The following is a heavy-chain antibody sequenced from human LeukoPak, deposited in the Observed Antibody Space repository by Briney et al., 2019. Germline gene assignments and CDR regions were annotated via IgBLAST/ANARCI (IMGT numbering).Heavy chain of an antibody. D-gene: IGHD6-19*01. CDR1: GFTFSSYA. V-gene: IGHV3-30*04. J-gene: IGHJ4*02. CDR2: ISYDGSNK. CDR3: AKVSDSSGSPFDY. Sequence: GGSLRLSCAASGFTFSSYAMHWVRQAPGKGLDWVTVISYDGSNKYYADSVKGRFTISRDNSKNTLYLQMNSLRAEDTAVYYCAKVSDSSGSPFDYWGQGTLVTVSS.